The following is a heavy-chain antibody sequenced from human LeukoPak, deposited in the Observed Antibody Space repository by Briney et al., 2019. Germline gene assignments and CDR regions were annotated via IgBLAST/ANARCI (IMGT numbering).Heavy chain of an antibody. CDR1: GGSISSSSYY. CDR2: IYYSGST. J-gene: IGHJ4*02. V-gene: IGHV4-39*07. D-gene: IGHD2-2*01. Sequence: PSETLSLTCTVSGGSISSSSYYWGWIRQPPGKGLEWIGSIYYSGSTYYNPSLKSRVTISVDTSKNQFSLKLSSVTAADTAVYYCARDLRGYCSSTSCLFDYWGQGTLVTVSS. CDR3: ARDLRGYCSSTSCLFDY.